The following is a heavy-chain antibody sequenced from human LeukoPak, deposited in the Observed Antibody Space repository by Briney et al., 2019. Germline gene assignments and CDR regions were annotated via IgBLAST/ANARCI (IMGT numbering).Heavy chain of an antibody. CDR1: GSTFSSYS. CDR3: ARDSAVVVVPAAIWFDP. CDR2: ISSSSSYI. V-gene: IGHV3-21*01. D-gene: IGHD2-2*02. J-gene: IGHJ5*02. Sequence: GGSLRLSCAASGSTFSSYSMNWVRQAPGKGLEWVSSISSSSSYIYYADSVKGRFTISRDNAKNSLYLQMNSLRAEDTAVYYCARDSAVVVVPAAIWFDPWGQGTLVTVSS.